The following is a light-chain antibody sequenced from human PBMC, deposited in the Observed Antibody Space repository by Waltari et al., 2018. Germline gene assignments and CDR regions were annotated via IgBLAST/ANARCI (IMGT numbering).Light chain of an antibody. Sequence: DIQMTQSPSSLSASVGDRVTITCRASQSISSYLNWYQQKPGKAPKIRIYAASSSQSGVPSRFSGSGSGTDFTLTISSLQTEDFATYYCQQSYSLYTFGQGTKLEIK. CDR1: QSISSY. J-gene: IGKJ2*01. CDR2: AAS. CDR3: QQSYSLYT. V-gene: IGKV1-39*01.